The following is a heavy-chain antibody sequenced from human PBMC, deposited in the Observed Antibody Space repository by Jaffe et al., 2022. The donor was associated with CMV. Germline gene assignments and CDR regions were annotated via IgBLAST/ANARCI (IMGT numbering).Heavy chain of an antibody. CDR1: GYTFTSYG. Sequence: QVQLVQSGAEVKKPGASVKVSCKASGYTFTSYGISWVRQAPGQGLEWMGWISAYNGNTNYAQKLQGRVTMTTDTSTSTAYMELRSLRSDDTAVYYCARDNDYVWGSYHRKTHGFDYWGQGTLVTVSS. D-gene: IGHD3-16*02. J-gene: IGHJ4*02. CDR3: ARDNDYVWGSYHRKTHGFDY. CDR2: ISAYNGNT. V-gene: IGHV1-18*04.